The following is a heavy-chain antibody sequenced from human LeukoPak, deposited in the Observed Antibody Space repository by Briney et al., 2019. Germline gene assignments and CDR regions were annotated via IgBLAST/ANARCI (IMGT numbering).Heavy chain of an antibody. CDR3: ARGRPSAEPPDH. CDR2: INPNTGGA. D-gene: IGHD6-6*01. CDR1: GYTFSDYY. V-gene: IGHV1-2*02. J-gene: IGHJ4*02. Sequence: ASVNVSCRASGYTFSDYYIHWVRQAPGQGLEYMGWINPNTGGASYAQKFRVRVTMTRDTSSSTVYMQLSTLTSDDTAVYSCARGRPSAEPPDHWGQGTLVAVSS.